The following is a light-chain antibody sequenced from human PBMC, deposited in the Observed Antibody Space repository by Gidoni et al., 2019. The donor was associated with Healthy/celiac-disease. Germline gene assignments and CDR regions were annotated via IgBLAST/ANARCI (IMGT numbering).Light chain of an antibody. Sequence: DIVMTQSPDSLAVSLGERATINCKSSQSVLYSSNNKNYLAWYQQQPGQPPKLLIYWASTRESGVPDRFSGSGSGTDFTLTISSLHAEDVAVYYCQQYYSTPRTFGQGTKVEIK. CDR2: WAS. V-gene: IGKV4-1*01. J-gene: IGKJ1*01. CDR3: QQYYSTPRT. CDR1: QSVLYSSNNKNY.